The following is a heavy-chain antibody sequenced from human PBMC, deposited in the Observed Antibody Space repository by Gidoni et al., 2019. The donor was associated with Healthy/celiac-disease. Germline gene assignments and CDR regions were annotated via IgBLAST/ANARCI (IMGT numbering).Heavy chain of an antibody. Sequence: EVQLVESGGGLVKPGGSLRLSCAASGFTCSSYSMNWVRQAPGKGMVWVSSISSSSSYIYYADSVKGRFTISRDNAKNSLYLQMNSLRAEDTAVYYCARAARYDYFDYWGQGTLVTVSS. CDR3: ARAARYDYFDY. CDR2: ISSSSSYI. V-gene: IGHV3-21*01. CDR1: GFTCSSYS. D-gene: IGHD3-9*01. J-gene: IGHJ4*02.